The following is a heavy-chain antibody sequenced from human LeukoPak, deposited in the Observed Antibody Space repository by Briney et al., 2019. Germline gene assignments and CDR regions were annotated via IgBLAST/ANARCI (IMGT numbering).Heavy chain of an antibody. J-gene: IGHJ4*02. D-gene: IGHD3-22*01. CDR3: AKDIGDSSNY. CDR2: ISWNSGSI. CDR1: GFTFDDYA. V-gene: IGHV3-9*01. Sequence: GGSLRLSCAASGFTFDDYAMHWVRQAPGKGLEWVSGISWNSGSIGYADSVKGRFTISRDNAKNSLYLQMNSLRAEDTALYYCAKDIGDSSNYWGQGTLVTVSS.